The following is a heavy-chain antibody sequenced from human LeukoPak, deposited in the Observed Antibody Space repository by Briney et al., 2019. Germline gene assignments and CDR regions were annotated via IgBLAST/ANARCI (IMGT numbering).Heavy chain of an antibody. Sequence: GGSLRLSCAASGFTFSSYSMNWVRQASGKGLEWVSSISSSSSYIYYADSMKGRFTISRDNAKNSLYLQMNSLRAEDTAVYYCAREVHCSGGSCPPGDYWGQGTLVTVSS. CDR2: ISSSSSYI. D-gene: IGHD2-15*01. CDR3: AREVHCSGGSCPPGDY. V-gene: IGHV3-21*01. CDR1: GFTFSSYS. J-gene: IGHJ4*02.